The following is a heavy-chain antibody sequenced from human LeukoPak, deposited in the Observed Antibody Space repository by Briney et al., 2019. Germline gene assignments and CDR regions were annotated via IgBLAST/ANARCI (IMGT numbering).Heavy chain of an antibody. D-gene: IGHD1-14*01. Sequence: PGGSLRLSCGASGFTLGSYAMTWVRQAPGKGLEWVSTVTGSGGSTYYADSLRGRFYVSRVNAEKTVYLHLNSLSSDDTAVYYCARAFRGGTNNRYNYLYMDLWGKGTPVTVSS. CDR1: GFTLGSYA. CDR2: VTGSGGST. CDR3: ARAFRGGTNNRYNYLYMDL. V-gene: IGHV3-23*01. J-gene: IGHJ6*03.